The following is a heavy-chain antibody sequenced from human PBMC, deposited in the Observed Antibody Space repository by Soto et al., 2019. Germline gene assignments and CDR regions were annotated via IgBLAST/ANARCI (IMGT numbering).Heavy chain of an antibody. V-gene: IGHV3-30*18. Sequence: VQLVESGGGVVQPGRSLRLSCAASGFTFSDYAMHWVRQAPGKGLEWVAVVSHDGRNTHYADSVKGRFTISSDSSKNTVSLGMTSLRAADTALYYYANAGRQRVVTSDCNYCSQASLVTVSS. D-gene: IGHD6-25*01. CDR1: GFTFSDYA. CDR2: VSHDGRNT. J-gene: IGHJ4*02. CDR3: ANAGRQRVVTSDCNY.